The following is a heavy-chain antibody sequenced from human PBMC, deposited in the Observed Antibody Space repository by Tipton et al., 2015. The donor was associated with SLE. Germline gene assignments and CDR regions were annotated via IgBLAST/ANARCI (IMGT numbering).Heavy chain of an antibody. CDR3: ARAGATSLDAFYI. V-gene: IGHV3-21*01. J-gene: IGHJ3*02. Sequence: SLRLSCAASGFTFRSYCMNWVRHAPGKGLEWVSCITSSSNYIHYADSVKGRFTISRDNAKNSLYLQMNSLRAEDTAVYYCARAGATSLDAFYIWGRGTMVTVSS. D-gene: IGHD1-26*01. CDR1: GFTFRSYC. CDR2: ITSSSNYI.